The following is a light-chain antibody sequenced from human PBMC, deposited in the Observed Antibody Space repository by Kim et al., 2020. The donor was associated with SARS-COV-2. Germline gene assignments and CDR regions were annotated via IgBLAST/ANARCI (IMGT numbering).Light chain of an antibody. CDR1: QSISSW. Sequence: DIQMTQSPSTLSPSVGDRVTITCRASQSISSWLAWYQQKPGKAPKLLIYTASRLESGVPSRFSGSGSGTEFTLTISSLQPDDFATYYCQQYNSYPWTFGQGTKVDIK. CDR2: TAS. V-gene: IGKV1-5*03. CDR3: QQYNSYPWT. J-gene: IGKJ1*01.